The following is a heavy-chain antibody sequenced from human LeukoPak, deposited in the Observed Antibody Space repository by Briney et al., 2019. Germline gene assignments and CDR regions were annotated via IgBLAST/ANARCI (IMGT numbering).Heavy chain of an antibody. Sequence: GGSLRLSCAASGFTFSSYEMNWVRQAPGKGLEWVSYISSSGSTIYYADSVKGRFTISRDNAKNSLYLQMNSLRAEDTAVYYCAREGGGHEVDYWGQGTLVTVSS. D-gene: IGHD2-15*01. V-gene: IGHV3-48*03. CDR1: GFTFSSYE. CDR3: AREGGGHEVDY. J-gene: IGHJ4*02. CDR2: ISSSGSTI.